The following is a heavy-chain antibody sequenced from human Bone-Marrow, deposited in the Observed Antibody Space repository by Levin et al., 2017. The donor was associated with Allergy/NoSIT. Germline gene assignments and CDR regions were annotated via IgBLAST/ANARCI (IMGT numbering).Heavy chain of an antibody. CDR3: ARTLRPRFLEWLFGY. J-gene: IGHJ4*02. V-gene: IGHV3-30*03. CDR1: GFTFSNYG. Sequence: PGGSLRLSCAASGFTFSNYGMHWVRQAPGKGLEWVALISYDGSDKSYADSVKGRFTISRDNSKSTLFLQLNSLRPEDTAVYYCARTLRPRFLEWLFGYWGQGTLVTVSS. D-gene: IGHD3-3*01. CDR2: ISYDGSDK.